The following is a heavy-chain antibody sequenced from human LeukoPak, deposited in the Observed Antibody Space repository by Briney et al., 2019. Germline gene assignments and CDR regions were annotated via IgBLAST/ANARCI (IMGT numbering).Heavy chain of an antibody. CDR1: GDSISTNTDY. J-gene: IGHJ4*02. Sequence: PSETLSLTCAVSGDSISTNTDYWAWIRQPPGKGLEWIGTSHYSGNSYYNPALKSRVTMSFRTSKTPFSLHLTSVTASDTAVYFCARHVRASRVVFEGSRPNYFDSWGQGILVTVSS. CDR3: ARHVRASRVVFEGSRPNYFDS. D-gene: IGHD6-6*01. V-gene: IGHV4-39*01. CDR2: SHYSGNS.